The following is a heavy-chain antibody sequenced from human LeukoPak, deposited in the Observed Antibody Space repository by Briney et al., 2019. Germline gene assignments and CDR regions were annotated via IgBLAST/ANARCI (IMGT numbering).Heavy chain of an antibody. V-gene: IGHV3-30-3*01. D-gene: IGHD3/OR15-3a*01. Sequence: GGSLRLSCAASGFTFSSYAMHWVRQAPGKGLEWVAVISYDGSNKYYADSVKGRFTISRDNSKNTLYLQMNSLRAEDTAVYYCARAWTYYVDYWGQGTLVTVSS. CDR2: ISYDGSNK. J-gene: IGHJ4*02. CDR3: ARAWTYYVDY. CDR1: GFTFSSYA.